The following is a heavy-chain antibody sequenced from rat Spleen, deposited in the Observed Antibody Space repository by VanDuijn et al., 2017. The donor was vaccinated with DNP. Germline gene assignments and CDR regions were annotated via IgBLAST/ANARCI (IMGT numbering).Heavy chain of an antibody. Sequence: EVQLVETGGGLMQPGKSLKLSCVASGFTFSSYWMYWIRQTPGKGLEWLSSISNTGDNTYYSDSVRGRFSLSRDNAKSTLYLQVNSLRSEDTATYYCTSNPHVSTAAPFDYWGQGVMVTVSS. CDR1: GFTFSSYW. V-gene: IGHV5-31*01. J-gene: IGHJ2*01. D-gene: IGHD1-2*01. CDR3: TSNPHVSTAAPFDY. CDR2: ISNTGDNT.